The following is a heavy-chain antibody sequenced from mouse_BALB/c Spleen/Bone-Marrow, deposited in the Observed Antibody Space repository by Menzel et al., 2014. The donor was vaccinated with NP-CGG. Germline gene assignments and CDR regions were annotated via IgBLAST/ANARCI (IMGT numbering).Heavy chain of an antibody. D-gene: IGHD2-14*01. Sequence: EVQLQQSGPELVKPGASVKMSCKASGYTFTSSDMLWVKQKPGQGLEWIGYINPYNDGTKYNEKFKGKATLTSDKSSSTAYMELSSLTSEDSAVYYCAKGGNYRYDFDYWGQGATLTVSS. CDR1: GYTFTSSD. J-gene: IGHJ2*01. CDR3: AKGGNYRYDFDY. CDR2: INPYNDGT. V-gene: IGHV1-14*01.